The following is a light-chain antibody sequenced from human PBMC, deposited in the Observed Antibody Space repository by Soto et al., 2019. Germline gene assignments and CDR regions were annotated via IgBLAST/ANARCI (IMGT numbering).Light chain of an antibody. CDR3: QQYNNWTRT. CDR2: GAS. CDR1: QSVRSN. V-gene: IGKV3-15*01. Sequence: EILFTQSPATLSVSPGERATLSCRATQSVRSNLAWYQQKPGQAPRLLIYGASTRETGIPARFSGSGSGTEFTLTISSLQSEDFAVDYCQQYNNWTRTFGQGTKVDIK. J-gene: IGKJ1*01.